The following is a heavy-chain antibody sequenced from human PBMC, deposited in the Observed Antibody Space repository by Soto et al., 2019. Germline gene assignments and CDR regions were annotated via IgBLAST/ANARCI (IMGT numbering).Heavy chain of an antibody. CDR2: IRTKANSYAT. D-gene: IGHD6-6*01. J-gene: IGHJ5*02. V-gene: IGHV3-73*01. Sequence: GGSLRLSCAASGFTFSGSAMDWVRQASGKGLEWVGHIRTKANSYATAYAASVKGRFTVSRDDSKNTAYLQMNSLKTEDTAVYYCTSITSRTGPWGQGTLVTVSS. CDR3: TSITSRTGP. CDR1: GFTFSGSA.